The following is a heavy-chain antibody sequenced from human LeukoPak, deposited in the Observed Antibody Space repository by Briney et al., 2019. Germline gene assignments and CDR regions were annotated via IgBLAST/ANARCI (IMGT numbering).Heavy chain of an antibody. CDR2: INHSRST. D-gene: IGHD6-13*01. J-gene: IGHJ4*02. CDR3: AGRIAAAGRDLDY. Sequence: SETLSLTCAVYGGSFSGYYWSWIRHPPGKGLEWIGEINHSRSTNYNPPLKSRVTISVDTANNQFALKLSSVTAADTAVCYCAGRIAAAGRDLDYWGQETLLSVPS. CDR1: GGSFSGYY. V-gene: IGHV4-34*01.